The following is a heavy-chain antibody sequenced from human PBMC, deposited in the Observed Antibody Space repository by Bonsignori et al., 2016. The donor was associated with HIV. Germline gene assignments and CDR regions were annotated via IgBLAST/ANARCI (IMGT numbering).Heavy chain of an antibody. CDR1: GGSFSGYY. CDR3: ARVNYYGSGTYSIYYYYYYMDV. D-gene: IGHD3-10*01. V-gene: IGHV4-34*01. J-gene: IGHJ6*03. Sequence: SETLSLTCAVYGGSFSGYYWSWIRQPPGKGLEWIGEINHSGSTNYNPSLKSRVTISVDTSKNQFSLKLSSVTAADTAVYYCARVNYYGSGTYSIYYYYYYMDVWGKGTTVTVSS. CDR2: INHSGST.